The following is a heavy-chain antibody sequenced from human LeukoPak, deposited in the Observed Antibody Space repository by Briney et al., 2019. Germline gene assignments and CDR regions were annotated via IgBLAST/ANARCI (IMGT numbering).Heavy chain of an antibody. D-gene: IGHD6-19*01. CDR3: TTDISSGWYDY. J-gene: IGHJ4*02. V-gene: IGHV3-15*07. CDR2: INSDGSST. Sequence: GGSLRLSCAASGFTFSSYWMHWVRQAPGKGLVWVSRINSDGSSTDYAAPVKGRFTISRDDSKNTLYLQMNSLKTEDTAVYYCTTDISSGWYDYWGQGTLVTVSS. CDR1: GFTFSSYW.